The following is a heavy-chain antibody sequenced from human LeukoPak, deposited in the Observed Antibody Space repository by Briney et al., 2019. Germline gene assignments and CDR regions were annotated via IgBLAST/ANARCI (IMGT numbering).Heavy chain of an antibody. V-gene: IGHV4-61*02. Sequence: PSETLSLTCTVSGGSIYSGTYYWGWIRQPAGKGLEWIGRFYTSGRTNYNPSLKSRVTISVDTSKNQFSLKLSSVTAADTAVYYCARDLGGFIEYSSPYNWFDPWGQGTLATVSS. CDR1: GGSIYSGTYY. CDR2: FYTSGRT. D-gene: IGHD6-6*01. CDR3: ARDLGGFIEYSSPYNWFDP. J-gene: IGHJ5*02.